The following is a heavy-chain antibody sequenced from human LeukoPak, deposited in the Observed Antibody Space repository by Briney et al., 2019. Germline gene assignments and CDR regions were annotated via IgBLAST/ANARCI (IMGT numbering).Heavy chain of an antibody. CDR1: GGSISSYC. V-gene: IGHV4-59*08. J-gene: IGHJ6*02. CDR2: IYYSGST. CDR3: ARHVKKMATSYYYYGMDV. Sequence: SETLSLTCTVSGGSISSYCWSWIRQPPGKGLEWIGYIYYSGSTNYNPSLKSRVTISVDTSKNQFSLKLSSVTAADTAVYYCARHVKKMATSYYYYGMDVWGQGTTVAVSS. D-gene: IGHD5-24*01.